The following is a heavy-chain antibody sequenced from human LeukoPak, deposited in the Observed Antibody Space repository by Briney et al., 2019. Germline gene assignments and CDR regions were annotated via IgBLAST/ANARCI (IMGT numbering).Heavy chain of an antibody. V-gene: IGHV4-61*02. Sequence: QVQLQESGPGLVKPSQTLSLACTVSCGSISSGSYYWSWIRQPAGTGLEWFGRIYTSGSTNYNPSLKSRVTISVDTSKNQLSLKLSSVTAADTAVYYCARGHPLYSKGTFDYWGQGTLVTVSS. CDR3: ARGHPLYSKGTFDY. CDR2: IYTSGST. J-gene: IGHJ4*02. CDR1: CGSISSGSYY. D-gene: IGHD4-11*01.